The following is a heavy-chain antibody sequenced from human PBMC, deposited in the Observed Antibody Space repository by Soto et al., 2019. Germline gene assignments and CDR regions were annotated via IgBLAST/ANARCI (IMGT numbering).Heavy chain of an antibody. CDR3: ARVIAAAVDFDY. Sequence: ASAKVSCKASGYTFNCNGISWVRQAPGQGLEWMGWISAYNGNTNYAQKLQGRVTMTTDTSTSTAYMELRSLRSDDTAVYYCARVIAAAVDFDYWGQGTLVTVSS. V-gene: IGHV1-18*01. CDR2: ISAYNGNT. CDR1: GYTFNCNG. D-gene: IGHD6-13*01. J-gene: IGHJ4*02.